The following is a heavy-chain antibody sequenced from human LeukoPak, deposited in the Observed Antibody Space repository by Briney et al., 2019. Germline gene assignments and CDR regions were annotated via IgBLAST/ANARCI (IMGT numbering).Heavy chain of an antibody. V-gene: IGHV1-2*02. CDR3: ARPYCSSTSCYENWFDP. CDR1: GYTFTGYY. J-gene: IGHJ5*02. Sequence: ASVTVSCKASGYTFTGYYMHWVRQAPGQGLEWMGWINPNSGGTNYAQKFQGRVTMTRDTSISTAYMELSRLRSDDTAVYYCARPYCSSTSCYENWFDPWGDGGLVTVSS. D-gene: IGHD2-2*01. CDR2: INPNSGGT.